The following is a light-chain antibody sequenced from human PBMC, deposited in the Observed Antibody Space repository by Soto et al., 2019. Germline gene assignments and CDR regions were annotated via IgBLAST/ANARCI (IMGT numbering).Light chain of an antibody. CDR2: GAS. Sequence: EIVLTQSPGTLSLSPGERATLSCRASQSVSSSYLAWYQQKPGQAPRRLIYGASSRPTGIPDRFSGSGSGTDFTLTISRLEPEDFGVYYCQQYGSSSTFGQGNRLENK. CDR1: QSVSSSY. V-gene: IGKV3-20*01. CDR3: QQYGSSST. J-gene: IGKJ5*01.